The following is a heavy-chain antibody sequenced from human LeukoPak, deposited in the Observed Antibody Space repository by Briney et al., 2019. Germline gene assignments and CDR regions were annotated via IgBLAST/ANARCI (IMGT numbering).Heavy chain of an antibody. J-gene: IGHJ4*02. Sequence: PSETLSLTCAVSGYSISSGYYWGWIRQPPGKGLEWIGSIHHSGSTYYNPSLKSRVTISVDTSKNQFSLELSPVTAADTAVYYCARHGDCSSTSCYNGILDYWGQGTLVTVSS. D-gene: IGHD2-2*02. V-gene: IGHV4-38-2*01. CDR1: GYSISSGYY. CDR2: IHHSGST. CDR3: ARHGDCSSTSCYNGILDY.